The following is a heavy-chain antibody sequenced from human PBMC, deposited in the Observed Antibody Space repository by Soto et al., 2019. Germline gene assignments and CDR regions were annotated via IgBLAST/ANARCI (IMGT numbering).Heavy chain of an antibody. D-gene: IGHD6-6*01. CDR2: ITWNSGKI. CDR3: VKGDAGQLVGVFYGMDV. V-gene: IGHV3-9*01. CDR1: GFLFGEYA. J-gene: IGHJ6*02. Sequence: EVQVVESGGGLVQPGRSLRLSCAASGFLFGEYAMHWVRQAPGKGLEWVSGITWNSGKIRYADSVKGRFTTSRDNAKKSLFLQMDNLKTEDTAFYYCVKGDAGQLVGVFYGMDVWGRGTTVTVSS.